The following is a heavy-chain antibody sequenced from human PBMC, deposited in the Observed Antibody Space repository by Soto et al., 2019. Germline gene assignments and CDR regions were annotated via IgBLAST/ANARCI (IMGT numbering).Heavy chain of an antibody. Sequence: QPGGSLRLSCAASGFTFSSFVMSWVRQAPGKGLEWVSGISGSGGSTYYADSVKGRFTISRDNSKNTLYMQLNSLRPDDTAVYYCAKRPDLRVTEYWGQGTLVTVSS. CDR1: GFTFSSFV. J-gene: IGHJ4*02. CDR3: AKRPDLRVTEY. D-gene: IGHD3-3*01. V-gene: IGHV3-23*01. CDR2: ISGSGGST.